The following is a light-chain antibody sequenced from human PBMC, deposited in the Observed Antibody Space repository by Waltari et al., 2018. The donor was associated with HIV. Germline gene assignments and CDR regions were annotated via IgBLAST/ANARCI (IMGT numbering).Light chain of an antibody. CDR3: QSYDSSLTTWV. CDR1: SAHIGAGYD. V-gene: IGLV1-40*01. Sequence: QSVLTQPPSVSGAPGQRVTISCTGSSAHIGAGYDVHWYQQLPGPAPKLLIYGTSNRPSGVPDRFSGSTSGTSASLAITGLQAADEADYYCQSYDSSLTTWVFGGGTKLTVL. CDR2: GTS. J-gene: IGLJ3*02.